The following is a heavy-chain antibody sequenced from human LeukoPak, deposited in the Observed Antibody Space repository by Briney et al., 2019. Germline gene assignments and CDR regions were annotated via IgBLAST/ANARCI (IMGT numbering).Heavy chain of an antibody. CDR2: ISGSGGST. D-gene: IGHD1-26*01. CDR1: GFTFSSYG. Sequence: GGSLRLSCAASGFTFSSYGMSWVRQAPGKGLEWVSAISGSGGSTYYADSVKGRFTISRDNSKNTLYLQMNGLRAEDTAVYYCAKAGRPASQWELLYAYDYFDYWGQGTLVTVSS. J-gene: IGHJ4*02. CDR3: AKAGRPASQWELLYAYDYFDY. V-gene: IGHV3-23*01.